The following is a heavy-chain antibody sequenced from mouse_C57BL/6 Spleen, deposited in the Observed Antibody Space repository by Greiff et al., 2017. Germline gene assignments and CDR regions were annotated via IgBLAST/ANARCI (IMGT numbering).Heavy chain of an antibody. CDR1: GYTFTDYN. J-gene: IGHJ3*01. Sequence: EVKLQQSGPELVKPGASVKIPCKASGYTFTDYNMDWVKQSHGKSLEWIGDINPNNGGTIYNQKFKGKDTLTVDKSSSTAYMELRSLTSEDTAVYYCARRGHYYGSSSFAYWGQGTLVTVSA. CDR2: INPNNGGT. V-gene: IGHV1-18*01. D-gene: IGHD1-1*01. CDR3: ARRGHYYGSSSFAY.